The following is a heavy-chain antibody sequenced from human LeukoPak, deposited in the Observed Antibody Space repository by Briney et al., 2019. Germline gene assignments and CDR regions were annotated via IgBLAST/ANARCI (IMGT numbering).Heavy chain of an antibody. CDR3: AREMEAIQLWSPGYYMDV. Sequence: SETLSLTCTVSGGSISSYYWGWIRQPAGKGLEWIGRIYTSGSTNYNPSLKSRVTMSVDTSKNQFSLKLSSVTAADTAVYYCAREMEAIQLWSPGYYMDVWGKGTTVTVSS. CDR1: GGSISSYY. V-gene: IGHV4-4*07. D-gene: IGHD5-18*01. CDR2: IYTSGST. J-gene: IGHJ6*03.